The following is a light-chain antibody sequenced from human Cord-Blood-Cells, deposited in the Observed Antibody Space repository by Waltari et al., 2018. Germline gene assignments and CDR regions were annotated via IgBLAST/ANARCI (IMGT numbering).Light chain of an antibody. J-gene: IGKJ4*01. CDR3: QQSYSTPPVT. V-gene: IGKV1-39*01. CDR1: QSISSY. CDR2: AAS. Sequence: DIQMTQSPSSLSASVGDRVTITCRASQSISSYLNWYQQKPGKAPKLLIYAASSLQSGVPSRFSGSGSGTDFTLTISSLQPEDFATYYGQQSYSTPPVTFGGGTKVEIK.